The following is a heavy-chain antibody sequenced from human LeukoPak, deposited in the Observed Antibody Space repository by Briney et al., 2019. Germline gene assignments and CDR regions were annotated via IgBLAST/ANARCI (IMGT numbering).Heavy chain of an antibody. D-gene: IGHD2-15*01. J-gene: IGHJ4*02. CDR2: VYYTGSI. CDR1: GGSVRSDAFY. Sequence: PSETLSLTCTVSGGSVRSDAFYWGWIRQPPGKGLEWIGSVYYTGSIYHNPSLKSRVTMSVDTSKNQFSLNLSSVTAAETALYYCARIPVTVVGSATTYYFDSWGQGTLVIVSS. CDR3: ARIPVTVVGSATTYYFDS. V-gene: IGHV4-39*01.